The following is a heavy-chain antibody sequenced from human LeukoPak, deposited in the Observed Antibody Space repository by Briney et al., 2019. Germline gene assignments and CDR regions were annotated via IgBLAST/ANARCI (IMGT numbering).Heavy chain of an antibody. CDR3: ARNRIVVVVAATVSFYYYGMDV. Sequence: SSQTLSLTCTVSGGSISSGGYYWSWIRQPPGKGLEWIGEINHSGSTNYNPSLKSRVTISVDTSKNQFSLKLSSVTAADTAVYYCARNRIVVVVAATVSFYYYGMDVWGQGTTVTVSS. V-gene: IGHV4-30-2*01. D-gene: IGHD2-15*01. CDR1: GGSISSGGYY. J-gene: IGHJ6*02. CDR2: INHSGST.